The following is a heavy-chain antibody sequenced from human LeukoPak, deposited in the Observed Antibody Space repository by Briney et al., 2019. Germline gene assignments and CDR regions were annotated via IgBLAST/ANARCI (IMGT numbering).Heavy chain of an antibody. CDR3: ARGNGKYYEEDY. D-gene: IGHD2/OR15-2a*01. CDR1: GFTFSSYS. CDR2: ISSSGSYI. V-gene: IGHV3-21*01. J-gene: IGHJ4*02. Sequence: GGSLRLSCAASGFTFSSYSMNWVRQAPGKGLEWVSSISSSGSYIYYADSLKGRFTISRDNAKNSLFLQMNSLRVEDTAVDYCARGNGKYYEEDYWGQGTLVTVSS.